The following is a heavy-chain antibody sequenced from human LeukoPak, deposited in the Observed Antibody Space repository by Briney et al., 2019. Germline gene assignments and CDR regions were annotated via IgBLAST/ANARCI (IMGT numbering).Heavy chain of an antibody. D-gene: IGHD5-18*01. CDR1: GFTFSSYS. CDR2: IKQDGSEK. V-gene: IGHV3-7*01. Sequence: GGSLRLSCAASGFTFSSYSMSWVRQAPGKGLEWVANIKQDGSEKYYVDSVKGRFTISRDNAKNSLYLQMNSLRAEDTAVYYCARTLGQLWLQFDYWGQETLVTVSS. J-gene: IGHJ4*02. CDR3: ARTLGQLWLQFDY.